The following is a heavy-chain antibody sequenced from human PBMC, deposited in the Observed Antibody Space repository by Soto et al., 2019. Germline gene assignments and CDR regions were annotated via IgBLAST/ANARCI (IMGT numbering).Heavy chain of an antibody. D-gene: IGHD4-17*01. V-gene: IGHV2-5*02. CDR1: GFSLRTSGVG. Sequence: QITLKESGPPLVKPTQTLTLTCTFSGFSLRTSGVGVGWIRQPPGKALEWLALIYWDDGKRYSPSLKSRLTITKDTSKNPVVLRMPNMDPVDTATYYCAHLTTGGFYFDYWGQGTLVTVSS. J-gene: IGHJ4*02. CDR2: IYWDDGK. CDR3: AHLTTGGFYFDY.